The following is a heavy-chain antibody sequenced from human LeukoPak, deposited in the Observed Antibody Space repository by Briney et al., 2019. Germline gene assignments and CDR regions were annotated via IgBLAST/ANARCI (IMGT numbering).Heavy chain of an antibody. CDR1: GGSISSYY. V-gene: IGHV4-59*08. D-gene: IGHD3-16*01. J-gene: IGHJ6*03. CDR3: ARHGPPRAGWGRKYYYMDV. CDR2: IYYSGST. Sequence: SETLSLTCTVSGGSISSYYWSWIRQPPGKGLEWIGYIYYSGSTNYNPSLKSRVTISVDTSKNQFSLKLSSVTAADTAVYYCARHGPPRAGWGRKYYYMDVWGKGTTVTISS.